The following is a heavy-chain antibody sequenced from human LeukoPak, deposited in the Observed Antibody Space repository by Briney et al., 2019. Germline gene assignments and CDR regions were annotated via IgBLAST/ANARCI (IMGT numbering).Heavy chain of an antibody. D-gene: IGHD6-13*01. Sequence: GGSLRLSCAASGFTFDDYAMHWVRQAPGKGLEWVSGISWNSGSIGYADSVKGRFTISRDNAKNSLYLQMNSLRAEDTALYYCAKDKLIAAAGTFFDYWGQGTLVTVSS. CDR1: GFTFDDYA. CDR2: ISWNSGSI. J-gene: IGHJ4*02. CDR3: AKDKLIAAAGTFFDY. V-gene: IGHV3-9*01.